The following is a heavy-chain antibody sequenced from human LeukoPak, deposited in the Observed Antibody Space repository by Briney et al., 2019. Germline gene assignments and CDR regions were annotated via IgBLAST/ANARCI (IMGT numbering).Heavy chain of an antibody. J-gene: IGHJ5*02. CDR1: GGSISSYY. V-gene: IGHV4-59*01. CDR2: IYYSGST. D-gene: IGHD2-2*01. Sequence: SETLSLTCTVAGGSISSYYWGWIRQPPGKGLEWIGYIYYSGSTNYNPSLKSRVTISVDTSKNQFSLKLSSVTAADTAVYYCARGVSTSRTLFDWFDPWGQGTLVTVSS. CDR3: ARGVSTSRTLFDWFDP.